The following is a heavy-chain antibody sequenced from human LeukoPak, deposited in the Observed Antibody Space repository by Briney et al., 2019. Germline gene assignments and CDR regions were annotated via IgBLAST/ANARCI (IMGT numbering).Heavy chain of an antibody. CDR3: ANLGRILEWLPTPRIYYFDY. D-gene: IGHD3-3*01. J-gene: IGHJ4*02. CDR2: ISYDGSNK. V-gene: IGHV3-30-3*01. Sequence: GGSLRLSCAASGFTFSSYAMHWVRQAPGKGLEWVAVISYDGSNKYYADSVKGRFTISRDNSKNTLYLQMNSLRAEDTAVYYCANLGRILEWLPTPRIYYFDYWGQGTLVTVSS. CDR1: GFTFSSYA.